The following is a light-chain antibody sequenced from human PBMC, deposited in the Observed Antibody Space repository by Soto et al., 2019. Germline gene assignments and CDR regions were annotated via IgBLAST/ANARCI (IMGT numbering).Light chain of an antibody. CDR2: KAS. Sequence: DIQMTQSPSTLSASVGDRITITCRASQSISSWLAWYQQKPGKAPKVLIYKASSLESGVPPRFSGSGSGTEFTLTISSLQPDDFATYYCQQYKTYWSFGQGTKVEIK. CDR3: QQYKTYWS. CDR1: QSISSW. V-gene: IGKV1-5*03. J-gene: IGKJ1*01.